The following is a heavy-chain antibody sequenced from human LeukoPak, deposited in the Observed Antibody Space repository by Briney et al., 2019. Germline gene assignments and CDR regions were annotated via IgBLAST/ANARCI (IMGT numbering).Heavy chain of an antibody. D-gene: IGHD4-17*01. J-gene: IGHJ5*02. V-gene: IGHV4-4*07. CDR3: ATNFDHGDYRS. CDR2: IYTSGST. Sequence: SETLSPTCTVSGGSISSYYWSWIRQPAGKGLEWIGRIYTSGSTNYNPSLKSRVTISVDKSKNQFSLKLSSVTAADTAVYYCATNFDHGDYRSWGQGTLVTVSS. CDR1: GGSISSYY.